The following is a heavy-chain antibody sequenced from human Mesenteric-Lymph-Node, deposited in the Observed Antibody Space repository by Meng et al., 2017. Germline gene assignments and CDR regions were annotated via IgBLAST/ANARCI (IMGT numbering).Heavy chain of an antibody. CDR2: INPNSGGT. Sequence: ASVKVSCKASGGTFSSYTISWVRQAPGQGLEWMGWINPNSGGTNYAQKFQGRVTMTRDTSISTAYMELSRLRSDDTAVYYCARNLLWDRQDFDYWGQGTLVTVSS. CDR3: ARNLLWDRQDFDY. D-gene: IGHD1-26*01. V-gene: IGHV1-2*02. J-gene: IGHJ4*02. CDR1: GGTFSSYT.